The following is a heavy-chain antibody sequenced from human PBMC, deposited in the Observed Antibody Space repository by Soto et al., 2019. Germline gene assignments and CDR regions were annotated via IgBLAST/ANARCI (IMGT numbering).Heavy chain of an antibody. D-gene: IGHD2-2*01. CDR1: RFTFGDYA. CDR3: ARDPSEGRVGNWFES. J-gene: IGHJ5*01. Sequence: PGGSLRLSCTGSRFTFGDYAVSWVRQAPGKGLEWVASISSSTSYVYYADSVKGRFSTSRDNAKNILYLEMYALRTEDTAVYYCARDPSEGRVGNWFESWGQGTLVTVSS. V-gene: IGHV3-21*01. CDR2: ISSSTSYV.